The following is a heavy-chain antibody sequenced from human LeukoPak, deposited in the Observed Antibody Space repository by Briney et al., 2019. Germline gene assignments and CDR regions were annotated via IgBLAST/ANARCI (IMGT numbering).Heavy chain of an antibody. J-gene: IGHJ4*02. Sequence: GRSLRLSCAASGFTFSSYGMHWVRQAPGKGLEWVAVIWYDGSNKYYADSVKGRFTISRDNSKNTLYLQMNSLRAEDTAVYYCARESSGSYPDFDYWGQGTLVTVSS. D-gene: IGHD1-26*01. CDR2: IWYDGSNK. CDR1: GFTFSSYG. CDR3: ARESSGSYPDFDY. V-gene: IGHV3-33*01.